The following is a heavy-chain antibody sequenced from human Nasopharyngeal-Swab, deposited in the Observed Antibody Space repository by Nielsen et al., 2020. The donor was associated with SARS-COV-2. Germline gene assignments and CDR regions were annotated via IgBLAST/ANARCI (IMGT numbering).Heavy chain of an antibody. CDR3: AKDQRALDSNYYYYGMDV. CDR2: ISWNSGSI. D-gene: IGHD3/OR15-3a*01. V-gene: IGHV3-9*01. Sequence: SLKISCAASGFTFDDYAMHWVRQAPGEGLEWVSGISWNSGSIGYADSVKGRFTISRDNAKNSLYLQMNSLRAEDTALYYCAKDQRALDSNYYYYGMDVWGQGTTVTVSS. CDR1: GFTFDDYA. J-gene: IGHJ6*02.